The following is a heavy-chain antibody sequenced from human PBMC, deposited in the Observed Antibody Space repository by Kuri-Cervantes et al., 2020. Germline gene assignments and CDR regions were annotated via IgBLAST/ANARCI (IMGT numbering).Heavy chain of an antibody. Sequence: GGSLRLSCVGSGFTFGDYALNWVRQAPGKGLEWVSSISSSSSYIYYADSVKGRFTISRDNAKNSLYLQMNSLRAEDTAVYYCATGSYDILTGYYYYYGMDVWGQGTTVTVSS. CDR1: GFTFGDYA. J-gene: IGHJ6*02. CDR3: ATGSYDILTGYYYYYGMDV. CDR2: ISSSSSYI. V-gene: IGHV3-21*01. D-gene: IGHD3-9*01.